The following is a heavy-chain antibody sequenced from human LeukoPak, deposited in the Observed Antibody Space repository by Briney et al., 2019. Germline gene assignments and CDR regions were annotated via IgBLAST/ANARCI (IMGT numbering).Heavy chain of an antibody. CDR3: AREHQQLVRVDY. CDR1: GGSISSYY. V-gene: IGHV4-4*07. Sequence: SETLSLTCTVSGGSISSYYWNWIRQSAGKGLEWIGRFYSSVSTDYNPSLKRRVTMSVDTSKNQFSLKLSSVTAADTAVYYCAREHQQLVRVDYWGQGTLVTVSS. J-gene: IGHJ4*02. CDR2: FYSSVST. D-gene: IGHD6-13*01.